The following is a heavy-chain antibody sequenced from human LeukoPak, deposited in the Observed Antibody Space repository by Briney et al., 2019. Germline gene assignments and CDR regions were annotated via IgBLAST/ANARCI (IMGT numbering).Heavy chain of an antibody. J-gene: IGHJ4*02. V-gene: IGHV4-34*01. CDR3: AREPTVSQRAFDY. Sequence: GSLRLSCAASGFTVSSNYMSWIRQPPGKGLEWIGEINHSGSTNYNPSLKSRVTISVDTSKNQFSLKLSSVTAADTAVYYCAREPTVSQRAFDYWGQGTLVTVSS. CDR1: GFTVSSNY. CDR2: INHSGST. D-gene: IGHD4-11*01.